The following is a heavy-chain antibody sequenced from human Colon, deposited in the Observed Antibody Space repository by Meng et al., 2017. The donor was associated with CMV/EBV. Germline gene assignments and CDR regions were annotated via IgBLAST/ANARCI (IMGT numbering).Heavy chain of an antibody. CDR2: TYYRSTWYN. J-gene: IGHJ4*02. Sequence: VPQQQPVPGLLNPSPTLLLTIAIVGDSVSSNEATWNWIRQSPSGGLEWMGRTYYRSTWYNDYAESVRSRISINPDTSKNHFSLQLNSVTAEDTAMYYCVRLRGNSWLDYWGQGTLVTVSS. CDR1: GDSVSSNEAT. CDR3: VRLRGNSWLDY. D-gene: IGHD6-13*01. V-gene: IGHV6-1*01.